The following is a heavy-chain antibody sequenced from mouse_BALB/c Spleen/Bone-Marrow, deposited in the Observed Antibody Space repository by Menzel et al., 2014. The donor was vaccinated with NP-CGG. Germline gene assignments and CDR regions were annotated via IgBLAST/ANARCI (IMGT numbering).Heavy chain of an antibody. CDR1: EFSLTSYG. Sequence: VKLMESGPGLVAPSQSLSITCTVSEFSLTSYGVHWVRQPPGKGLEWLGVIWAGGSTNYNSALMSRLSISKDNSKSQVFLKMNSLQTDDTAMYYCARGGSSRAWFAYWGQGTPVTVSA. CDR3: ARGGSSRAWFAY. J-gene: IGHJ3*01. V-gene: IGHV2-9*02. CDR2: IWAGGST. D-gene: IGHD1-1*01.